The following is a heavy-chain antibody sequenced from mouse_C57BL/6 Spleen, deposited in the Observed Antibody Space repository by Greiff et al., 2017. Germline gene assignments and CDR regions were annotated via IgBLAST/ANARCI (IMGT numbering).Heavy chain of an antibody. CDR3: ARGGDGYYVGAMDY. Sequence: EVQLQESEGGLVQPGSSMKLSCTASGFTFSDYYMAWVRQVPEKGLEWVANINYDGSSTYYLDSLQSRFIISRDNAKNIQYLQMSSLKSEDTATYYCARGGDGYYVGAMDYWGQGTSVTVSS. V-gene: IGHV5-16*01. CDR2: INYDGSST. D-gene: IGHD2-3*01. J-gene: IGHJ4*01. CDR1: GFTFSDYY.